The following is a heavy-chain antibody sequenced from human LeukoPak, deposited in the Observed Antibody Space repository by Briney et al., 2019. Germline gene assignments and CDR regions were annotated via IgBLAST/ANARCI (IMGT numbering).Heavy chain of an antibody. CDR1: GFTFSSYT. D-gene: IGHD6-6*01. V-gene: IGHV3-21*01. CDR2: ISSTSSSI. J-gene: IGHJ4*02. Sequence: PGGSLRLSCAASGFTFSSYTMNWVRQAPGKGLEWVSSISSTSSSIYYADSWKGRFTISRDNAKNSLYLQMSSLRAEDRAVYYCAREAELAYWGQGTLVTVSS. CDR3: AREAELAY.